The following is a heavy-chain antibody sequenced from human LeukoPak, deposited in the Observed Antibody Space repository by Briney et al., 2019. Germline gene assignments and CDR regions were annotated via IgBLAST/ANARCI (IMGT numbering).Heavy chain of an antibody. CDR3: ATQKRGIVVVPAADRRYYYYGMDV. CDR1: GGSISSYY. CDR2: IYYSGST. D-gene: IGHD2-2*01. J-gene: IGHJ6*02. Sequence: SETLSLTCTVSGGSISSYYWSWIRQPPGKGLEWIGYIYYSGSTNYNPSLKSRVTISVDTSKNQFSLKLSSVTAADTAVYYCATQKRGIVVVPAADRRYYYYGMDVWGQGTTVTVSS. V-gene: IGHV4-59*08.